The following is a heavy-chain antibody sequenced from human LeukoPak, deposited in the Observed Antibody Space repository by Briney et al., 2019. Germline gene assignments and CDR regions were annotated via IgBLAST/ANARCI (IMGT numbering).Heavy chain of an antibody. CDR2: VSRTGSTK. Sequence: GGSLRLSWVASGFTFSSFALDWVRQAPGRGLEWISVVSRTGSTKYYADSVKGRFTVSRDNSKNTVYLQMNSLRVDDSAVYYCAKRKNSPGYSSLDQWGQGTLVTVSS. D-gene: IGHD2-15*01. J-gene: IGHJ4*02. V-gene: IGHV3-23*01. CDR1: GFTFSSFA. CDR3: AKRKNSPGYSSLDQ.